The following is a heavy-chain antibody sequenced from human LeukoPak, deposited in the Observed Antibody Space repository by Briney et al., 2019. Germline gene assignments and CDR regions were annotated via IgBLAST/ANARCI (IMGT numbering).Heavy chain of an antibody. CDR2: ISGSGGST. CDR3: AKVDGSGYYQVPVDY. V-gene: IGHV3-23*01. J-gene: IGHJ4*02. D-gene: IGHD3-22*01. CDR1: GFTFSSYA. Sequence: SGGSLRLSCAASGFTFSSYAMSWVRQAPGKGLEWVSAISGSGGSTYYADSVKGRFTISRDNSKNTLYLQMNSLRAEDTAVYYCAKVDGSGYYQVPVDYWGQGTLVTVSS.